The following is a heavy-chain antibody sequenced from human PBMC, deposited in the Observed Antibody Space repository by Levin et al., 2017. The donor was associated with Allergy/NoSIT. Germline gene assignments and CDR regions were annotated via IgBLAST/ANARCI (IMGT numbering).Heavy chain of an antibody. CDR2: INWKGGRT. J-gene: IGHJ4*02. D-gene: IGHD6-19*01. CDR1: GFTFDDYG. Sequence: SCAASGFTFDDYGMNWVRQAPGKGLEWVSGINWKGGRTVYEDSVKGRFTISRDNARNSLYLKMNGLRAVDTALYYCARDKGIAVAGGFDYWGQGTLVTVSS. V-gene: IGHV3-20*04. CDR3: ARDKGIAVAGGFDY.